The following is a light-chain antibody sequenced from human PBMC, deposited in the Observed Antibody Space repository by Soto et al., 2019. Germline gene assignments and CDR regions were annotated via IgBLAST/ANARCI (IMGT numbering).Light chain of an antibody. J-gene: IGKJ4*01. CDR2: WAS. CDR3: QQFYNTPPT. CDR1: QNIKNY. Sequence: DIVMTQFPDSLAVSLGERATINCKSSQNIKNYLAWYQQKSGQAPKLLFSWASTRESGVPERFSARGSGTDFTLTISSLQAEDVAVYFCQQFYNTPPTFGGGTRVEIK. V-gene: IGKV4-1*01.